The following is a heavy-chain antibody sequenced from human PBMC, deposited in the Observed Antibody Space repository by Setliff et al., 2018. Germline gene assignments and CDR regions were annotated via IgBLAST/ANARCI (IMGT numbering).Heavy chain of an antibody. CDR2: IYYSGST. CDR1: GGSISSSSYY. Sequence: SETLSLTCTVSGGSISSSSYYWGWIRQPPGKGLEWIGSIYYSGSTYYNPSLKSRVTISVDTSKNQFSLKLSSVTAADTAVYYCARVSMYSSSWYYCYYGMDVWGQGTTVTVSS. V-gene: IGHV4-39*07. D-gene: IGHD6-13*01. CDR3: ARVSMYSSSWYYCYYGMDV. J-gene: IGHJ6*02.